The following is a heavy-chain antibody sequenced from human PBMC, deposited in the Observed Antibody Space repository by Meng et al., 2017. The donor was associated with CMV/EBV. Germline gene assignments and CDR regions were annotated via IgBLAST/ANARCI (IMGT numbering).Heavy chain of an antibody. Sequence: GESLKISRTASGFTFGDYAMSWVRQAPGKGLEWVGFIRSKAYGGTTEYAASVKGRFTISRDDSKSIAYLQMNSLRTEDTAVYYCTRLGDSSGWFDYWGQGTLVTVSS. CDR3: TRLGDSSGWFDY. CDR2: IRSKAYGGTT. CDR1: GFTFGDYA. V-gene: IGHV3-49*04. D-gene: IGHD6-19*01. J-gene: IGHJ4*02.